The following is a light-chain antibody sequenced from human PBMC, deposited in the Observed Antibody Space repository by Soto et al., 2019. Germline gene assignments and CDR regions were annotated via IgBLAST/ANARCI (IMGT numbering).Light chain of an antibody. CDR2: GAS. CDR3: QQYNNWPIT. Sequence: EIVMTQSPATLSVSPGERATLSCRASQSVSSNLAWYQQKPGQAPRLLIYGASTRATGIPAWFSGSGSGTEVTLTISSLQSEDFAVYYCQQYNNWPITFGQGTRLEIK. V-gene: IGKV3-15*01. CDR1: QSVSSN. J-gene: IGKJ5*01.